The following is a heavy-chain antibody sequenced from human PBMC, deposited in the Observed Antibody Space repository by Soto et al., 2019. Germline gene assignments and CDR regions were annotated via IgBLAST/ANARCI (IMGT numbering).Heavy chain of an antibody. J-gene: IGHJ4*02. CDR3: ARHFVAVVIKGWGY. CDR2: IYYSGST. D-gene: IGHD3-22*01. CDR1: GGSISSGGYY. V-gene: IGHV4-31*03. Sequence: SETLSLTCTVSGGSISSGGYYWSWIRQHPGKGLEWIGYIYYSGSTYYNPSLQSRVTMSVDTSKNQFSLKLISVTAADTAVYYCARHFVAVVIKGWGYWGQGTLVTVSS.